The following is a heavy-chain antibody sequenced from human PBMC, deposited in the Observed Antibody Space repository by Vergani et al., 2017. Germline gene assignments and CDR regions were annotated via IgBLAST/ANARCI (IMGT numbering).Heavy chain of an antibody. Sequence: EVELVQSGPEMRKPGESLKISCKGSEYSFGNYWIGWVRQMPGKGLEWMRIFYPADSDTRYIPSFQGQVTISADKSISTAVLQWDSLQASDTALDYCARHTTYSDSWGQGTLVTVSS. CDR3: ARHTTYSDS. CDR1: EYSFGNYW. V-gene: IGHV5-51*01. J-gene: IGHJ4*02. CDR2: FYPADSDT. D-gene: IGHD1-1*01.